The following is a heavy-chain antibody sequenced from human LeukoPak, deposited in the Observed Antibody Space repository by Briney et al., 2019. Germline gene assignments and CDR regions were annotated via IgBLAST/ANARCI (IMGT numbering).Heavy chain of an antibody. V-gene: IGHV3-74*01. CDR1: GFTFSSYW. J-gene: IGHJ5*02. Sequence: GGPLRLSCAASGFTFSSYWMHWVRQAPGRGLVRVSRINSDGSSTSYADSVKGRFTISRDNAKNTLYLQMNSLRAEDTAVYYCARGLLSLDYYYGSGSYCNWFDPWGQGTLVTVSS. CDR3: ARGLLSLDYYYGSGSYCNWFDP. CDR2: INSDGSST. D-gene: IGHD3-10*01.